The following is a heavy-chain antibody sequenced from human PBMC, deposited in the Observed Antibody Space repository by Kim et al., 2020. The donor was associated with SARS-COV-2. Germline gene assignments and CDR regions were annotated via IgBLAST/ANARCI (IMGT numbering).Heavy chain of an antibody. Sequence: GGSLRLSCAVSGFNFNTYSMNWVRQAPGKGLEWVSFISYSSSTIYYADSVKGRFTISRDNTKNSLYLQMNSLRDEDTAVYFCVREVEVGANFDFWGQGTL. D-gene: IGHD1-26*01. V-gene: IGHV3-48*02. CDR3: VREVEVGANFDF. CDR2: ISYSSSTI. CDR1: GFNFNTYS. J-gene: IGHJ4*02.